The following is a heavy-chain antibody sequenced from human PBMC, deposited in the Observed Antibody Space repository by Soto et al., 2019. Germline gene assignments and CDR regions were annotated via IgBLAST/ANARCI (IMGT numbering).Heavy chain of an antibody. D-gene: IGHD2-21*01. CDR3: APEDCENNCLKGFGY. V-gene: IGHV1-2*02. Sequence: GASVKVSCKASGYIFTDYYFHWVRQAPGQGFEWVGGINAKSGNPKYVPKFQGRVTVTRDTSTSTVYMELNRLTSDDTALYFCAPEDCENNCLKGFGYWGQGTLVTVSS. CDR1: GYIFTDYY. J-gene: IGHJ4*02. CDR2: INAKSGNP.